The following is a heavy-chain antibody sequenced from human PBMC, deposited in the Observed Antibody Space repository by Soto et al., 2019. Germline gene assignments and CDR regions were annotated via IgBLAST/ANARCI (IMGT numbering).Heavy chain of an antibody. CDR1: GYTFTSYA. D-gene: IGHD2-15*01. Sequence: ASVKVSCKASGYTFTSYAMHWVRQAPGQRLEWMGWINAGNGNTKYSRKFQGRVTITRDTSASTAYMELSSLRSEDTAVYYCARLLDLWGQGTLVTVSS. CDR3: ARLLDL. V-gene: IGHV1-3*01. CDR2: INAGNGNT. J-gene: IGHJ4*02.